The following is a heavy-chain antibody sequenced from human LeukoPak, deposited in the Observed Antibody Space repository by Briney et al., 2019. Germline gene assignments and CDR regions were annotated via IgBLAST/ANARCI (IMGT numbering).Heavy chain of an antibody. J-gene: IGHJ4*02. CDR2: ISGSGGST. V-gene: IGHV3-23*01. CDR1: GFTFSSYA. Sequence: PGGSLRLSCAASGFTFSSYAMSWVRQAPGKGLEWVSAISGSGGSTYYADSVKGRFTISRDNSKNTLYLQMNSLRDEDTAVYYCVRGGDSMVRGVHDYWGQGILVTVSS. CDR3: VRGGDSMVRGVHDY. D-gene: IGHD3-10*01.